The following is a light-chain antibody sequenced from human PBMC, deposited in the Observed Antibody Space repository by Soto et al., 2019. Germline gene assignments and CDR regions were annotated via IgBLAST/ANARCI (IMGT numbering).Light chain of an antibody. V-gene: IGLV2-14*01. CDR2: EVS. CDR1: SSDFGGYNF. CDR3: CSYTSSSTYV. Sequence: QSALTQPASVSGSPGQSITISCTGTSSDFGGYNFVSWYQLHPGKAPKLIIYEVSDRPSGVSSRFSGSKSGNTASLTISGLQAEDEADYFCCSYTSSSTYVFGT. J-gene: IGLJ1*01.